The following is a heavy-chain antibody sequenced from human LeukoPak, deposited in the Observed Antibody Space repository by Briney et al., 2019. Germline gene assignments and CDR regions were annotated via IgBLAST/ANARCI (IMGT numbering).Heavy chain of an antibody. V-gene: IGHV4-61*01. Sequence: SETLSLTCTVSGGSISSTSYYWSWIRQPPGKGLEWIGYIYYSGSTNYNPSLKSRVTISVDTSKNQFSLRLSSVTAADTAVYYCARVTGYMTEDYFDYWGQGTLITVSS. J-gene: IGHJ4*02. CDR2: IYYSGST. D-gene: IGHD6-13*01. CDR3: ARVTGYMTEDYFDY. CDR1: GGSISSTSYY.